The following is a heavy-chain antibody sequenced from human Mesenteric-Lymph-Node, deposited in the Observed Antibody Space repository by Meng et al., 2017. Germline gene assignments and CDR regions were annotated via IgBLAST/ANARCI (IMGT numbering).Heavy chain of an antibody. CDR3: ARGAADYSFDY. Sequence: EVQLVESGGGLVQPGGSLILSCAASGFTVSTNYMTWVRQAPGKGLEWVSVIFSGGATYYTDSVKGRFTISRHSSKNTLYLQMNSLRAEDTAVYYCARGAADYSFDYWGQGTLVTVSS. D-gene: IGHD6-25*01. CDR2: IFSGGAT. CDR1: GFTVSTNY. J-gene: IGHJ4*02. V-gene: IGHV3-53*04.